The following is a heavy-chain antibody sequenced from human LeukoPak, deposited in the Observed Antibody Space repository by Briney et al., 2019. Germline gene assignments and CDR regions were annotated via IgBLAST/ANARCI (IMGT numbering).Heavy chain of an antibody. CDR1: GFTFSSYA. V-gene: IGHV3-23*01. CDR3: AKGLEGGQLVQNYFDY. D-gene: IGHD6-6*01. J-gene: IGHJ4*02. Sequence: GGSLRLSCAASGFTFSSYAMSWVRQAPGKGLEWVSAISGSGGSTYYADSVKGRFTISRDNSKITLYLQMNSLRAEDTAVYYCAKGLEGGQLVQNYFDYWGQGTLVTVSS. CDR2: ISGSGGST.